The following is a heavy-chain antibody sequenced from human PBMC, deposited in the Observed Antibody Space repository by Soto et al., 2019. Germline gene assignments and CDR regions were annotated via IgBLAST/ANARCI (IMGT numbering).Heavy chain of an antibody. V-gene: IGHV3-23*01. Sequence: GGSLRLSCAASGFTFSSYAMSWVRQAPGKGLEWVSAISGSGGSTYYADSVKGRFTISRDNSKNTLYLQMNSLRAEDTAVYYCAKTGTVAGRGRRSFDYWGQGTLVTVSS. D-gene: IGHD6-19*01. CDR3: AKTGTVAGRGRRSFDY. J-gene: IGHJ4*02. CDR1: GFTFSSYA. CDR2: ISGSGGST.